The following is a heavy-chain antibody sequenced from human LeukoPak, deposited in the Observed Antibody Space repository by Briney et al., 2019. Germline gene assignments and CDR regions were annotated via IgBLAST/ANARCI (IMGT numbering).Heavy chain of an antibody. D-gene: IGHD2-15*01. CDR3: ARVSQFYCSGGSCLFDY. Sequence: GESLKISCQVSGYSFTSYWIGWVRQMPGKGLEWMGIIYPGDSDTRYSPSFQGQVTISADKSISTAYLQWSSLKASDTAMYYCARVSQFYCSGGSCLFDYWGQGTLVTVSS. CDR2: IYPGDSDT. CDR1: GYSFTSYW. V-gene: IGHV5-51*01. J-gene: IGHJ4*02.